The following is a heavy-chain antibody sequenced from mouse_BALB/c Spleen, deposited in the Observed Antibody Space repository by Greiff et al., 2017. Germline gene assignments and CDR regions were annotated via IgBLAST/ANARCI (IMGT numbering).Heavy chain of an antibody. J-gene: IGHJ3*01. CDR1: GYTFSSYW. CDR3: ARSENYGSSPWFAY. CDR2: ILPGSGST. D-gene: IGHD1-1*01. Sequence: QVQLQQSGAELMKPGASVKISCKATGYTFSSYWIEWVKQRPGHGLEWIGEILPGSGSTNYNEKFKGKATFTADTSSNTAYMQLSSLTSEDSAVYYCARSENYGSSPWFAYWGQGTLVTVSA. V-gene: IGHV1-9*01.